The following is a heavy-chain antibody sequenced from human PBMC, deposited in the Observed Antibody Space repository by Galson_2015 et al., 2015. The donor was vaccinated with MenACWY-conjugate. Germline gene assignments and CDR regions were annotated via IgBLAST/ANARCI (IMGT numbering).Heavy chain of an antibody. CDR1: GFTFSSYS. J-gene: IGHJ5*02. D-gene: IGHD3-3*01. Sequence: SLRLSCAASGFTFSSYSMNWVRQAPGKGLEWVSSISSSSSYIYYADSVKGRFTISRDNAKNSLYLQMNSLRAEDTAVYYCARDPVQDNYDFWSGYYTGWFDPWGQGTLVTVSS. CDR3: ARDPVQDNYDFWSGYYTGWFDP. CDR2: ISSSSSYI. V-gene: IGHV3-21*01.